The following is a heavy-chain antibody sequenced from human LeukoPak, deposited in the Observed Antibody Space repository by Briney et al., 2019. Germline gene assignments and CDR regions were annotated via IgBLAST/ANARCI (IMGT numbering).Heavy chain of an antibody. D-gene: IGHD2-8*01. J-gene: IGHJ4*02. CDR1: GFTFSSYA. Sequence: GGSLRLSCAASGFTFSSYAMRWVRQAPGQGLEWVSSISASGGSTYYADSVKGRFTISRDNSKNTVYLQMSSLRAEDTAVFYCATAYCTNGVCYYYFDYWGRGTLVTVSS. CDR2: ISASGGST. CDR3: ATAYCTNGVCYYYFDY. V-gene: IGHV3-23*01.